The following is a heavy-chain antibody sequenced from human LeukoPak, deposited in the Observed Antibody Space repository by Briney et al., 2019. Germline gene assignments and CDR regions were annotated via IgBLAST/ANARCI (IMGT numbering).Heavy chain of an antibody. V-gene: IGHV4-59*08. CDR3: ARLIRVLIATRIDAFDI. CDR2: IYYSGST. D-gene: IGHD2-21*01. CDR1: GDSISSYY. J-gene: IGHJ3*02. Sequence: TETLSLTCTVSGDSISSYYWSWIRQPPGKGLEWIGYIYYSGSTNYNPSLKSRVSISVDTSKIHFSLKLNSVTTADTAVYYCARLIRVLIATRIDAFDIWGQGTMVTVSS.